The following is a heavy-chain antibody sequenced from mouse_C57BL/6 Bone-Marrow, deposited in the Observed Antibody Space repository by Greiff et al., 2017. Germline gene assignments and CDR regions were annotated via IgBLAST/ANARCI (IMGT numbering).Heavy chain of an antibody. Sequence: QVQLKESGAELVRPGASVTLSCKASGYTFTDYEMHWVKQTPVHGLEWIGAIDPETGGTAYNQKFKGKAILTADKSSSTAYMELRSLTSEDSAVYYCTRWYSSGDAMDYWGQGTSVTVSS. CDR1: GYTFTDYE. J-gene: IGHJ4*01. V-gene: IGHV1-15*01. CDR3: TRWYSSGDAMDY. D-gene: IGHD3-2*02. CDR2: IDPETGGT.